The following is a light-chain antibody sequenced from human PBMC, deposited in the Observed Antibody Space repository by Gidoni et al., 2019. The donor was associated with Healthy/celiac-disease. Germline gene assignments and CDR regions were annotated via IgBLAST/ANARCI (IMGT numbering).Light chain of an antibody. J-gene: IGKJ4*01. CDR3: QQYGSPPVT. Sequence: ETVLTQSLGPLSVSPGERATLSCRASQSVSSSYLAWYQQKPGQAPRLLIYGASSRATGIPDRCSGSGSGTDFTLTISRLEPEDFAVYCCQQYGSPPVTFXGXTKVEIK. CDR1: QSVSSSY. V-gene: IGKV3-20*01. CDR2: GAS.